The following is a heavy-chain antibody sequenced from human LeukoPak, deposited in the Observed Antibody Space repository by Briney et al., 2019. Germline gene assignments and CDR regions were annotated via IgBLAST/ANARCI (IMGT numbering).Heavy chain of an antibody. CDR1: GGSFSGYY. Sequence: PSETLSLTCAVYGGSFSGYYWSWIRQPPGKGLEWIGEISHSGSTHYNPSLKSRVTISVDTAKNQFSLNLTSVTAADTAVYYCARGSVGARLGYWGQGTLVTVSS. CDR3: ARGSVGARLGY. V-gene: IGHV4-34*01. CDR2: ISHSGST. D-gene: IGHD1-26*01. J-gene: IGHJ4*02.